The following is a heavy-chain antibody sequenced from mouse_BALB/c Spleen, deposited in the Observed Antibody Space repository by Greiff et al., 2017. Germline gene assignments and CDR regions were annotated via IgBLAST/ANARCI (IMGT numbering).Heavy chain of an antibody. D-gene: IGHD1-1*01. CDR1: GFTFSSYA. CDR3: ARGNLLLRWYFDV. Sequence: EVQGVESGGGLVKPGGSLKLSCAASGFTFSSYAMSWVRQTPEKRLEWVASISSGGSTYYPDSVKGRFTISRDNARNILYLQMSSLRSEDTAMYYCARGNLLLRWYFDVWGAGTTVTVSS. V-gene: IGHV5-6-5*01. J-gene: IGHJ1*01. CDR2: ISSGGST.